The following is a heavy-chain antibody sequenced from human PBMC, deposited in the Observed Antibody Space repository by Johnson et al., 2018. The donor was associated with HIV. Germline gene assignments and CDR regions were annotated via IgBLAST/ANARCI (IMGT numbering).Heavy chain of an antibody. V-gene: IGHV3-30*04. CDR1: GFTFDDYA. J-gene: IGHJ3*02. Sequence: VQLVESGGGVVQPGRSLRLSCAASGFTFDDYAMHWVRQAPGKGLEWVAVILYDGSNKYYADSVKGRFTISRDNSKNTLYLQMNSLRAEDTAVYYCARGLRWSYDAFDIWGQGTMVTVSS. CDR3: ARGLRWSYDAFDI. D-gene: IGHD5-24*01. CDR2: ILYDGSNK.